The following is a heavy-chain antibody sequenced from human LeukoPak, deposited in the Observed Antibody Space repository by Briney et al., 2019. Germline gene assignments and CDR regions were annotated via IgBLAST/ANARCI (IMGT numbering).Heavy chain of an antibody. V-gene: IGHV3-48*04. CDR2: ISSSSSTI. Sequence: GGSLRLSCAASGFTFSSYSMNWVRQAPGKGLEWVSYISSSSSTIYYADSVKGRFTISRDNARNSLYLQMNSLTAEDTAVYYCARDPYSGAYGDTYYYFMDVWGKGTTVTISS. CDR3: ARDPYSGAYGDTYYYFMDV. J-gene: IGHJ6*03. D-gene: IGHD1-26*01. CDR1: GFTFSSYS.